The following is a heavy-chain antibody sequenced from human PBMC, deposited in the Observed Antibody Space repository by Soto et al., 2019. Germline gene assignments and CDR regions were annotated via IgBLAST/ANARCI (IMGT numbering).Heavy chain of an antibody. CDR3: AGGKIVGATHSDY. J-gene: IGHJ4*02. CDR1: GYTFTSYG. Sequence: ASVKVSCKASGYTFTSYGISWVRQAPGQGLEWMGWISAYNGNTNYAQKLQGRVTMTTDTSTSTDYMELRSLRSDDTAVYYCAGGKIVGATHSDYWGQGTLVTVSS. D-gene: IGHD1-26*01. CDR2: ISAYNGNT. V-gene: IGHV1-18*01.